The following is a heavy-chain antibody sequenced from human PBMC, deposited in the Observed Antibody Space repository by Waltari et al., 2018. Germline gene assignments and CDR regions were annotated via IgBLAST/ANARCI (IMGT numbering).Heavy chain of an antibody. CDR2: KNDDGIQK. V-gene: IGHV3-7*01. D-gene: IGHD2-2*01. CDR3: AKSRGFEY. Sequence: EVQLVESGGGLVQPGGSLRLSCGASGFTFSRYWMSWVRQTPGKGMGWVDNKNDDGIQKYYVDSVKGRFTISRDNAKNSVYLQMNSLRVEDTAVYYCAKSRGFEYWGQGTLITVSS. J-gene: IGHJ4*02. CDR1: GFTFSRYW.